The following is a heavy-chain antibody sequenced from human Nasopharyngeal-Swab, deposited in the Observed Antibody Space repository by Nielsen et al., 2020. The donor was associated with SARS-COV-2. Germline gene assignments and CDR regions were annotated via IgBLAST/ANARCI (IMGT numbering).Heavy chain of an antibody. V-gene: IGHV1-18*04. J-gene: IGHJ4*02. CDR1: SYTFISYG. CDR3: ARVVTAMAASDY. Sequence: ASSLDSSNASSYTFISYGISCVRQAPGQGLEWMGWISAYNGNTNYAQKLQGRVTMTTDTSTSTAYMELRSLRSDETGVYYCARVVTAMAASDYWGQGTLVTVSS. CDR2: ISAYNGNT. D-gene: IGHD5-18*01.